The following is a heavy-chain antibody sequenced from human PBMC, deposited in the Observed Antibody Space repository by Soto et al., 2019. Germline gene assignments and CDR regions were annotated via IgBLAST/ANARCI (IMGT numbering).Heavy chain of an antibody. CDR1: GYTVTAYY. Sequence: ASVKVSCKASGYTVTAYYIHCLRRAPGQGLEWMGWVNPHSGATVFAQKFLGSVTLTTDTSINTAYMELTSLTSDDTALYYCARPPNPWEPYAFHIWGHGTLVTVSS. CDR3: ARPPNPWEPYAFHI. CDR2: VNPHSGAT. J-gene: IGHJ3*02. V-gene: IGHV1-2*04. D-gene: IGHD1-26*01.